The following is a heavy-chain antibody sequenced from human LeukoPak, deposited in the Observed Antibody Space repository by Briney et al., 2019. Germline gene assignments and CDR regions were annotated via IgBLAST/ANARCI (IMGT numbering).Heavy chain of an antibody. D-gene: IGHD2-2*01. J-gene: IGHJ4*02. V-gene: IGHV3-11*01. CDR1: GFTFSDYY. CDR3: ARELKLPAAKVVYFDY. Sequence: GGSLRLSCAASGFTFSDYYMSWIRQAPGKGLEWVSYIRSSGSTIYYADSVKGRFTISRDNAKNSLYLQMNSLRAEDTAVYYCARELKLPAAKVVYFDYWGQGTLVTVSS. CDR2: IRSSGSTI.